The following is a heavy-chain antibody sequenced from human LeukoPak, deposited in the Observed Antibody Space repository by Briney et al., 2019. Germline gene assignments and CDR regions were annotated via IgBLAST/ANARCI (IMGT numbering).Heavy chain of an antibody. V-gene: IGHV7-4-1*02. CDR2: INNNTGSP. J-gene: IGHJ4*02. CDR3: ASDASRGYSNGYPFDY. CDR1: GYTLTRYG. D-gene: IGHD5-18*01. Sequence: RASVTVSLKASGYTLTRYGMSWVRPAPGQGLEWMGWINNNTGSPTYAQGFSGRFVVSLGTSVIKAYLEITSLTAEDSAVNFCASDASRGYSNGYPFDYWGQGTLVTVSS.